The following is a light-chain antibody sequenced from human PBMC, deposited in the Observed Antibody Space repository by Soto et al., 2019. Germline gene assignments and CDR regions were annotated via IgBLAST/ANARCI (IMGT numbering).Light chain of an antibody. CDR1: QSVSSNF. J-gene: IGKJ3*01. CDR3: QQYGSAPFT. V-gene: IGKV3-20*01. Sequence: EIVLTQSPGTMSVSPGERVTLSCSASQSVSSNFLAWHQQKPGQAPRLLIYGASSRAGGIPDRFRGSGSGTDFTLTIYSLEPEDFAVYYCQQYGSAPFTFGPGTKVDVK. CDR2: GAS.